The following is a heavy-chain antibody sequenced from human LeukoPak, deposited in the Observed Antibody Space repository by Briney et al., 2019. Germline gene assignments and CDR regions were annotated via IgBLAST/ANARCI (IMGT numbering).Heavy chain of an antibody. D-gene: IGHD6-13*01. J-gene: IGHJ4*02. CDR3: ARARYSSTIDY. V-gene: IGHV3-53*01. CDR1: GFTVSSNY. Sequence: PGGSLRLSCAASGFTVSSNYMSWVRQAPGKGLEWVSVIYSGGSTYYADSVKGRFTISRDNSKNTLYLQMNSLRAEDTAVYYCARARYSSTIDYWGQGTLVTVSS. CDR2: IYSGGST.